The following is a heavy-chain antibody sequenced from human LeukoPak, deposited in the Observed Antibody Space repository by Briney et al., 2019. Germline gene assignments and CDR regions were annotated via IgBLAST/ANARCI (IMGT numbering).Heavy chain of an antibody. J-gene: IGHJ3*02. Sequence: GSLRLSCAASGFTFSSYAMSWVRQAPGKGLEWVSAISGSGGSTYYADSVKGRFTISRDNSKNTLYLQMNSLRAEDTAVYYCAKDRAYCGGDCYLDIDAFDIWGQGTMVTVSS. D-gene: IGHD2-21*01. V-gene: IGHV3-23*01. CDR1: GFTFSSYA. CDR3: AKDRAYCGGDCYLDIDAFDI. CDR2: ISGSGGST.